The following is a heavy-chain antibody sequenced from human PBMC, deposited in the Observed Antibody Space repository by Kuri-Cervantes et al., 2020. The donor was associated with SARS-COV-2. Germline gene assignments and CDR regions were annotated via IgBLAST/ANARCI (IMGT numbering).Heavy chain of an antibody. J-gene: IGHJ5*02. CDR2: IYYSGST. CDR1: GGSISSGDYY. CDR3: ARGVGTSRFDWFDP. V-gene: IGHV4-30-4*01. Sequence: SETLSLTCTVSGGSISSGDYYWSWIRQPPGKGLEWIGYIYYSGSTYYNPSLKSRVTISVDKSKNQFSLKLSSVTAADTAVYYCARGVGTSRFDWFDPWGQGTLVTVSS. D-gene: IGHD1-1*01.